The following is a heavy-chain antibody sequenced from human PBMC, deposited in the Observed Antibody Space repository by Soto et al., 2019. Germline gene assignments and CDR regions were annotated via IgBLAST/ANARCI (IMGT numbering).Heavy chain of an antibody. CDR2: IIPIFGTA. V-gene: IGHV1-69*06. J-gene: IGHJ4*02. D-gene: IGHD1-26*01. Sequence: QVQLVQSGAEVKKPGSSVKVSCKASGGTFSSYAISWVRQAPGQELEWMGGIIPIFGTANYAQKFQGRVAITADKSTSTAYMELSSLRSEDTALYYCTRGWETVGTTTPFAYWGQGTLVTVSS. CDR3: TRGWETVGTTTPFAY. CDR1: GGTFSSYA.